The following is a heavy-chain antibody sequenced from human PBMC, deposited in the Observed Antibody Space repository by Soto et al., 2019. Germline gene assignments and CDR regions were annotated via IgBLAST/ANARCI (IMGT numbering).Heavy chain of an antibody. D-gene: IGHD1-1*01. CDR1: GLTFSSYA. Sequence: EVQLLESGGGLVQPGGSLRLSCAASGLTFSSYAMSWVRQAPGKGLEWVSVISGSGDSTYYADSVKGRFTISRDNSKNTLYLPMTSLRAEDTAVYYCAKRATGTYFDYWGQGTLVTVSS. J-gene: IGHJ4*02. CDR3: AKRATGTYFDY. CDR2: ISGSGDST. V-gene: IGHV3-23*01.